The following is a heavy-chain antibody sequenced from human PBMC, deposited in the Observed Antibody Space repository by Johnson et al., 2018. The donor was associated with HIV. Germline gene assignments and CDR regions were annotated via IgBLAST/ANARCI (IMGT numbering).Heavy chain of an antibody. CDR3: AKDKGKWELLGAFDI. V-gene: IGHV3-23*04. Sequence: VQLVESGGGLVQPGGSLRLSCVASGITFSSYAMSWVRQVPGKGLMWVSRISGDGSSSSYADSVKGRVTISRDNAKNTLYLQMNSLRAEDTAVYYCAKDKGKWELLGAFDIWGQGTMVTVSS. J-gene: IGHJ3*02. CDR2: ISGDGSSS. CDR1: GITFSSYA. D-gene: IGHD1-26*01.